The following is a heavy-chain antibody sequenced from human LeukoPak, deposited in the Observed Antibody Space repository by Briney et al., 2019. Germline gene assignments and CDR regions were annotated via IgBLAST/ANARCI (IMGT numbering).Heavy chain of an antibody. CDR2: FDPEDGET. V-gene: IGHV1-24*01. J-gene: IGHJ4*02. D-gene: IGHD6-19*01. Sequence: GASVKVSCKVSGYTLTELSMHWVRQAPGKGLEWMGGFDPEDGETIYAQKFQGGVTMTEDTSTDTAYMELSSLRSEDTAVYYCATDSSGWYAFDYWGQGTLVTVSS. CDR3: ATDSSGWYAFDY. CDR1: GYTLTELS.